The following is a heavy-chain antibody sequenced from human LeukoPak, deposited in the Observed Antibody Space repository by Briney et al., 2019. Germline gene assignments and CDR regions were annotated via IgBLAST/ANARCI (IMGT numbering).Heavy chain of an antibody. D-gene: IGHD6-13*01. CDR1: GGTFSSYA. V-gene: IGHV1-69*13. J-gene: IGHJ4*02. CDR3: ARDYLYSIAAAGSTFDY. Sequence: SVKVSCKASGGTFSSYAISWVRQAPGQGLEWMGGIIPIFGTANYAQKFQGRVTITADESTSTAYMELSSLRSEDTAVYYCARDYLYSIAAAGSTFDYWGQGTLVTVSS. CDR2: IIPIFGTA.